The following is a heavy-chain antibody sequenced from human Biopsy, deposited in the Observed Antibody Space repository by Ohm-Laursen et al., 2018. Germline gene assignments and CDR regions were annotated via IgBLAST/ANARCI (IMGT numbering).Heavy chain of an antibody. CDR2: IYYSGNT. D-gene: IGHD3-3*01. Sequence: SQTVSLTCTVSGGSISDSTYHWGWIRQSPGKGLEWIGNIYYSGNTDYSPSLKSRVTISVDTSNNQFSLKLRSVTAADTAVYYCARQVDFWSGYVDYWGQGTLVAVSS. CDR1: GGSISDSTYH. J-gene: IGHJ4*02. CDR3: ARQVDFWSGYVDY. V-gene: IGHV4-39*01.